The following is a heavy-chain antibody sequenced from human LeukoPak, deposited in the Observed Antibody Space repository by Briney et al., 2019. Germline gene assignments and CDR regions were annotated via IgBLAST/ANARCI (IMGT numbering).Heavy chain of an antibody. CDR1: GGSISSYY. CDR2: IYYSEST. J-gene: IGHJ3*02. V-gene: IGHV4-59*01. CDR3: ARAYWADDAFDI. D-gene: IGHD2-8*02. Sequence: SETLSLTCTVSGGSISSYYWTWIRQPPRKGLEWIGYIYYSESTNYNPSLKSRVTISVDTSKNQFSLKLSSVTAADTAVYYCARAYWADDAFDIWGQGTMVTVSS.